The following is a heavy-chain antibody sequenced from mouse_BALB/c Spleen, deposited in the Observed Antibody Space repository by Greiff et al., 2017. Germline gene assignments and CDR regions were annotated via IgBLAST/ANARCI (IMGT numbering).Heavy chain of an antibody. D-gene: IGHD2-1*01. J-gene: IGHJ4*01. CDR2: ISYDGSN. V-gene: IGHV3-6*02. CDR3: ARDLYGNYVHYYAMDY. CDR1: GYSITSGYY. Sequence: EVKLQESGPGLVKPSQSLSLTCSVTGYSITSGYYWNWIRQFPGNKLEWMGYISYDGSNNYNPSLKNRISITRDTSKNQFFLKLNSVTTEDTATYYCARDLYGNYVHYYAMDYWGQGTSVTVSS.